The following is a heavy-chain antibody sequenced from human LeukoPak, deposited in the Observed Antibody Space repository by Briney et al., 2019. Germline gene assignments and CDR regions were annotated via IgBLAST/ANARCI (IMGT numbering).Heavy chain of an antibody. Sequence: PGGPLRLSCAGSGFTFRSYGMTWVRQAPGKGLEWVSSITGSGDSTYSADSVKGRFTISRDNSKNTLYLQMNSLRAEDTAVYYGAKGEGDSCYSRVPHWGQGTLVTVSS. J-gene: IGHJ1*01. D-gene: IGHD2-15*01. CDR2: ITGSGDST. CDR1: GFTFRSYG. CDR3: AKGEGDSCYSRVPH. V-gene: IGHV3-23*01.